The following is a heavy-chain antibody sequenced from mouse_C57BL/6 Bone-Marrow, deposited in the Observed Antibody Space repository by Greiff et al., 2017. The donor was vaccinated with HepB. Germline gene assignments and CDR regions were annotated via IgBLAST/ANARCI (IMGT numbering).Heavy chain of an antibody. D-gene: IGHD1-1*01. CDR3: ARSKVVAPFAD. CDR1: GYTFTDYY. Sequence: VQLQQSGPELVKPGASVKISCKASGYTFTDYYMNWVKQSHGKSLEWIGDINPNNGGTSYNQKFKGKATLTVDKSSSTAYMELRSLTSEDSAVYYCARSKVVAPFADWGQGTLVTVSA. J-gene: IGHJ3*01. V-gene: IGHV1-26*01. CDR2: INPNNGGT.